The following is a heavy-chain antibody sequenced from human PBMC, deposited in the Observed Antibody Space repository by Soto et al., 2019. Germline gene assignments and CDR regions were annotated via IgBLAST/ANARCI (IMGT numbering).Heavy chain of an antibody. CDR1: GFTFSSYW. V-gene: IGHV3-74*01. Sequence: EVQLVESGGGLVQPGGSLRLSCAASGFTFSSYWMHWVRQAPGKGLVWVSRINSDGSSTSYADSVKGRFTISRDNAKNTLYLQMNSLRAEDTAVYYCARAGGSGSPLCYYYYGMDVWGQGTTVTVSS. J-gene: IGHJ6*02. CDR2: INSDGSST. CDR3: ARAGGSGSPLCYYYYGMDV. D-gene: IGHD3-3*01.